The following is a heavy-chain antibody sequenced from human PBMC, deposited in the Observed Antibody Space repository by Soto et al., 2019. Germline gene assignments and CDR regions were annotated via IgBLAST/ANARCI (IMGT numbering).Heavy chain of an antibody. Sequence: PSETLSLTCAVHGGSFSGYYWDWIRQPPGKGLEWIGEVNHGGTSNYNPSLKSRAIISVDTSKNQFSLKLSSVTAADTALYYCARRFYCSGGSCFDYWGQGTLVTVSS. CDR2: VNHGGTS. D-gene: IGHD2-15*01. V-gene: IGHV4-34*01. CDR1: GGSFSGYY. J-gene: IGHJ4*02. CDR3: ARRFYCSGGSCFDY.